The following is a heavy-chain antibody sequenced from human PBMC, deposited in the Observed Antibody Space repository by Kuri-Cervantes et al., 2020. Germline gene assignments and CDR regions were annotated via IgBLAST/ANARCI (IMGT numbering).Heavy chain of an antibody. CDR1: GGSISSSSYY. V-gene: IGHV4-39*07. J-gene: IGHJ5*02. Sequence: SETLSLTCTVSGGSISSSSYYWGWIRQPPGKGLEWIGTISHDGITSYNPSLRRRVTLSIDSSKSQFSVDLTSMTAADTAVYYCATGTPTGDGGRGFFDPWGQGTQVTVSS. CDR3: ATGTPTGDGGRGFFDP. D-gene: IGHD7-27*01. CDR2: ISHDGIT.